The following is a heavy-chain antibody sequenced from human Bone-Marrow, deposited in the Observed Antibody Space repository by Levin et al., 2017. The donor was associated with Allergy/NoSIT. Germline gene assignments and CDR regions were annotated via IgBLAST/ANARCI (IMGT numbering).Heavy chain of an antibody. D-gene: IGHD5-24*01. J-gene: IGHJ3*02. Sequence: GSLRLSCTVSGGSIFTTYFWAWIRQPPGKGLEWIGSIYHSGSAYYNPSLGSRVTKSVDTSRNQFSLTLDSVTAADTAVYFCARHHSTGYTNAFDIWGQGTMVTVSS. CDR2: IYHSGSA. CDR3: ARHHSTGYTNAFDI. V-gene: IGHV4-39*01. CDR1: GGSIFTTYF.